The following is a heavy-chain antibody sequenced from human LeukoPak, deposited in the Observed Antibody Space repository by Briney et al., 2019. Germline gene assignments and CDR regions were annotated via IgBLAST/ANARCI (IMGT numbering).Heavy chain of an antibody. Sequence: GGSLRLSCAASGFTSSDYTMNWVRQAPGKGLEWVSGISVSDDSTYYADSVKGRFTMSRDNSNIMLYLQMNSLRAEDTAVYYCAKDRYCSSTNCPYDYWGQGTLVTVSS. J-gene: IGHJ4*02. D-gene: IGHD2-2*01. CDR1: GFTSSDYT. V-gene: IGHV3-23*01. CDR3: AKDRYCSSTNCPYDY. CDR2: ISVSDDST.